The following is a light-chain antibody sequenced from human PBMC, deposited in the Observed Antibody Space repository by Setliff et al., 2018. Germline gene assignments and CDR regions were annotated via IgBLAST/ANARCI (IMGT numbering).Light chain of an antibody. CDR3: CSYAASYNPYV. Sequence: QSVLTQPASVSGSPGQSITISCTGTSSDIGNYDLVSWYQHSPGEAPKLLIYEVTKRPSGVPDRFSGSKSGNTASLTVSGLQADDEADYFCCSYAASYNPYVFGSGTKV. J-gene: IGLJ1*01. CDR1: SSDIGNYDL. V-gene: IGLV2-23*02. CDR2: EVT.